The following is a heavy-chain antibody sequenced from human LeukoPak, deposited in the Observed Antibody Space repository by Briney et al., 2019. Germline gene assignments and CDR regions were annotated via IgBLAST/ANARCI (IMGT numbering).Heavy chain of an antibody. Sequence: GGSLRLSCAASGFTFSSYEMSWVRQAPGKGLEWVSAISGSGGSTYYADSVKGRFTISRDNSKNTLYLQMNSLRAEDTAVYYCAKGGPGYYYDRYYFDYWGQGTLVTVSS. CDR1: GFTFSSYE. J-gene: IGHJ4*02. CDR3: AKGGPGYYYDRYYFDY. CDR2: ISGSGGST. D-gene: IGHD3-10*02. V-gene: IGHV3-23*01.